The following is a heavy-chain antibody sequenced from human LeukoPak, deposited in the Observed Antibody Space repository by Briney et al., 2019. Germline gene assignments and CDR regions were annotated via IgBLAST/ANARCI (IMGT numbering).Heavy chain of an antibody. D-gene: IGHD6-13*01. CDR1: GYTFTSYA. CDR3: ARGTSSRLGDY. CDR2: ISAYNGNT. J-gene: IGHJ4*02. V-gene: IGHV1-18*01. Sequence: GASVKVSCKASGYTFTSYAISWVRQAPGQGLEYMGYISAYNGNTNYAQKFQGRVTMTTDTSTSTAYMELRSLRSDDTAVYYCARGTSSRLGDYWGQGTLVTVSS.